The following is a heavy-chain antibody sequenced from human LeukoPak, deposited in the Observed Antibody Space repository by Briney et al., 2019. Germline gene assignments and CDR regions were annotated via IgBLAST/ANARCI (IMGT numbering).Heavy chain of an antibody. D-gene: IGHD3-10*01. CDR2: INPNSGGT. Sequence: GASVKVSCKASGYTFTGYYMHWVRQAPGQGLEWMGRINPNSGGTNYAQKFQGRVTMTRDTSISTAYMELSRLRSDDTAVYYCARDHYSVRVRGVIITPGYWGQGTLVTVSS. V-gene: IGHV1-2*06. CDR1: GYTFTGYY. CDR3: ARDHYSVRVRGVIITPGY. J-gene: IGHJ4*02.